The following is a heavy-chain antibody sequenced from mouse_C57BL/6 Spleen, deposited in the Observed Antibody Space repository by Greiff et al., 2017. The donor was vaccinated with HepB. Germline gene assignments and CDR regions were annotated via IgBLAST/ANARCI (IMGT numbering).Heavy chain of an antibody. CDR1: GYTFTSYW. D-gene: IGHD1-1*01. J-gene: IGHJ4*01. Sequence: QVQLQQPGAELVKPGASVKLSCKASGYTFTSYWMHWVKQRPGQGLEWIGMIHPNSGSTNYNEKFKSKATLTVDKSSSTAYMQLSSLTSEDSAVYYCARSSITTGRTGAMDYWGQGTSVTVSS. V-gene: IGHV1-64*01. CDR3: ARSSITTGRTGAMDY. CDR2: IHPNSGST.